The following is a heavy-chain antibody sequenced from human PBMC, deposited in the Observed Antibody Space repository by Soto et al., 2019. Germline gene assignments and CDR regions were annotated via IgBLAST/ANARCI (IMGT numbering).Heavy chain of an antibody. Sequence: GASVKVSCKASGYTFTSYGISWVRQAPGQGLEWMGWIIPINGTANYAQKFQGRVTITADESTSTAYMELSSLRSEDTAVYYCARDWAYCGGDCYSGHVNDDAFDIWGQGTMVTVSS. D-gene: IGHD2-21*02. CDR1: GYTFTSYG. CDR3: ARDWAYCGGDCYSGHVNDDAFDI. V-gene: IGHV1-69*13. J-gene: IGHJ3*02. CDR2: IIPINGTA.